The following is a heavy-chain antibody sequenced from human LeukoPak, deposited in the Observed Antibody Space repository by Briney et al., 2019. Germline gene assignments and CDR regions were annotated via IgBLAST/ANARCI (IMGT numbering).Heavy chain of an antibody. V-gene: IGHV4-31*03. D-gene: IGHD2-21*02. CDR3: ARAVGVGDCYSDYCRDCFEI. CDR1: GGSISSGGYS. J-gene: IGHJ3*02. Sequence: PSETLSLTCTVSGGSISSGGYSWSWIRRHPGKGLERIGYIYYSVSTYYNPSLKSRVTISVDTTKNQFCLKLSSVTAADLAVYDCARAVGVGDCYSDYCRDCFEIWGQGKMVTVSS. CDR2: IYYSVST.